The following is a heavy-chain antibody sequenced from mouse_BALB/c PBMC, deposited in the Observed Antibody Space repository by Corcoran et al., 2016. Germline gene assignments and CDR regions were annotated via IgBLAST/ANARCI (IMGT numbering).Heavy chain of an antibody. J-gene: IGHJ4*01. CDR1: GYPFTNYG. V-gene: IGHV9-3-1*01. CDR2: INTYTGEP. Sequence: QIQLVQSGPELKKPGETGKISCKASGYPFTNYGMNWVKQAPGKGLKWMGWINTYTGEPTYADDFKGRFAFSLETSASTAYLQINNLKNEDTATYFCAREPRAMDYWGQGTSVTVSS. CDR3: AREPRAMDY.